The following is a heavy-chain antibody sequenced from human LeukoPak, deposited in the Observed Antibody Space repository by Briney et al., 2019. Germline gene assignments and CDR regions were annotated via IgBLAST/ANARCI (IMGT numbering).Heavy chain of an antibody. V-gene: IGHV3-30*02. D-gene: IGHD1-14*01. CDR2: IRYDGSNQ. CDR1: GFTFRSYG. Sequence: GGSLRLSCAASGFTFRSYGMHWVRQAPGKGLEWVAFIRYDGSNQYYADSVKRRFTISRGNSKNTMYLQMNSLRPEDTAVYYCAPRNRGYWGQGTLVTVSS. J-gene: IGHJ4*02. CDR3: APRNRGY.